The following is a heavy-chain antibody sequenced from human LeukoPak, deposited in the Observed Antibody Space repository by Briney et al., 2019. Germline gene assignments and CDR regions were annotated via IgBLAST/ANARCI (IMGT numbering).Heavy chain of an antibody. CDR3: ASWYSSGWYFDY. Sequence: KPSETLSLTCTVSGGSISSSSYYWGWIRQPPGKGLEWIGSIYYSGSTYYNPSLKSRVTISVDTSKNQFSLKLSSVTAADTAVYYCASWYSSGWYFDYWGQGTLATVSS. J-gene: IGHJ4*02. CDR1: GGSISSSSYY. V-gene: IGHV4-39*01. D-gene: IGHD6-19*01. CDR2: IYYSGST.